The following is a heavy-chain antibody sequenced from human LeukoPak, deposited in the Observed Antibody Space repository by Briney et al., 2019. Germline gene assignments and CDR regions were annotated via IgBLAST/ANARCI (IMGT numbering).Heavy chain of an antibody. CDR3: ARDVGFSGWYVSDI. Sequence: SETLSLTCTVSGGSISSYYWSWIRQPAGKGLEWIGRIYTSGSTYYNPSLKSRVTMSVDTSKNQFSLKLSSVTAADTAVYYCARDVGFSGWYVSDIWGQGTMVTVSS. V-gene: IGHV4-4*07. CDR2: IYTSGST. D-gene: IGHD6-19*01. J-gene: IGHJ3*02. CDR1: GGSISSYY.